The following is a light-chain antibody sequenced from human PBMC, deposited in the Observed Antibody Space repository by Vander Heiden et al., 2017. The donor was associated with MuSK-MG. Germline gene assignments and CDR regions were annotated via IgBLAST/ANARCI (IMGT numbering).Light chain of an antibody. CDR2: INN. Sequence: VTISGSGTSTNVGGHNDYCYHQLPAAAPKDLIIINNQRPSGVPDRFSGAKSGASAALAISGLRSEEEADDYCAVWDDSMRTLVFGGGTKLTVL. V-gene: IGLV1-47*02. CDR1: STNVGGHN. J-gene: IGLJ3*02. CDR3: AVWDDSMRTLV.